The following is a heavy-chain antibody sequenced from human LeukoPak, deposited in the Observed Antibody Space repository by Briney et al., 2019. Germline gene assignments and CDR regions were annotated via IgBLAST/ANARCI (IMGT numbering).Heavy chain of an antibody. D-gene: IGHD5-12*01. CDR1: GFTFSSYD. V-gene: IGHV3-30*03. J-gene: IGHJ4*02. Sequence: GTSLRLSCAASGFTFSSYDMHWVRQALGKGLEWVAVISYDGSNKNYADSVKGRFTISRDNSKNTLYLQMSSLRAEDTAVYYCTTDSGYDHHGLFDYWGQGTLVTVSS. CDR2: ISYDGSNK. CDR3: TTDSGYDHHGLFDY.